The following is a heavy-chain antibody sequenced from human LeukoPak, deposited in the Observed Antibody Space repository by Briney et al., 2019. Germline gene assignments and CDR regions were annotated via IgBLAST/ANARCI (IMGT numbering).Heavy chain of an antibody. J-gene: IGHJ4*02. CDR1: GYTFTGYY. CDR2: INPNSGGT. D-gene: IGHD1-26*01. CDR3: ARVPTPFVEATDY. V-gene: IGHV1-2*02. Sequence: ASVKVSCKASGYTFTGYYMHWVRQAPGQGLEWRGWINPNSGGTNYAQKFQGRVTMTRDTSISTAYMELSRLRSDDTAVYYCARVPTPFVEATDYWGQGTLVTVSS.